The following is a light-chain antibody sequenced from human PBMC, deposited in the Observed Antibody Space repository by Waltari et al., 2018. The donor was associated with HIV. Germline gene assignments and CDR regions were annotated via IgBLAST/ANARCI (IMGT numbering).Light chain of an antibody. CDR1: DLDIAIYHY. CDR2: DAN. Sequence: QSALTQPASVSGSPGQSITISCIGTDLDIAIYHYLSWYQPPPDRAPRLVVFDANSRPSGTPFRFSGSKSGKTAYLTISGLQAEDEGTYYCSSYVSGGSLLFGGGTKVTVL. V-gene: IGLV2-14*01. CDR3: SSYVSGGSLL. J-gene: IGLJ3*02.